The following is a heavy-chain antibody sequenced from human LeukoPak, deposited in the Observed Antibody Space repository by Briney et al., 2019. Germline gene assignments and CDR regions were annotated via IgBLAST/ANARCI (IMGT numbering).Heavy chain of an antibody. D-gene: IGHD4-23*01. Sequence: PGGSLRLSCAASGFTFSSYAMSWVRQAPGKGLEWVSAISGSGGSTYYADSVKGRFTISRDNSKNTLYLQMNSLRAEDTAVYYCAKTVTTVVTFVWEGYYFDYWGQGTLVTVSS. CDR3: AKTVTTVVTFVWEGYYFDY. CDR1: GFTFSSYA. V-gene: IGHV3-23*01. J-gene: IGHJ4*02. CDR2: ISGSGGST.